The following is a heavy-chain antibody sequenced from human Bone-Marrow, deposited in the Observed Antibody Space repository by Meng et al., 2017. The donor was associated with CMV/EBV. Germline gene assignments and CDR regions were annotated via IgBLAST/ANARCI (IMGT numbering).Heavy chain of an antibody. CDR3: ARNRRSEHAYYYYGMDV. D-gene: IGHD3-3*01. V-gene: IGHV1-2*02. J-gene: IGHJ6*02. CDR1: GYTFTGYY. CDR2: INPNSGGT. Sequence: ASVKVSCKASGYTFTGYYMHWVRQAPGQGLEWMGWINPNSGGTNYAQKFQGRVTMTRDTSTRTAYMELSSLRSEDTAVYYCARNRRSEHAYYYYGMDVWGQGTTVTVSS.